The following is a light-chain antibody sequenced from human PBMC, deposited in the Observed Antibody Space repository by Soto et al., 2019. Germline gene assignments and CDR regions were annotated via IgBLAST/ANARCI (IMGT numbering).Light chain of an antibody. CDR2: GTF. Sequence: EIALTQSPGTLSLSPGERATLSFMAIQSVGSRFLAWYQQKPGQAPRLLISGTFSRATGIPDRFSGSGSGTDFTLTISRLEPEDVAVDYCQQYGSSPRWTFGQGTKVDIK. V-gene: IGKV3-20*01. CDR3: QQYGSSPRWT. J-gene: IGKJ1*01. CDR1: QSVGSRF.